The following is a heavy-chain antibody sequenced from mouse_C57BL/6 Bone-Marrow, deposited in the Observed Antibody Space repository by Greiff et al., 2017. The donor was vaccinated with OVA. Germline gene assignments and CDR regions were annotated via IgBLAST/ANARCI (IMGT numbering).Heavy chain of an antibody. CDR3: ARDSSGYVGYAIDY. CDR2: IDPSDSYT. Sequence: QVQLQQSGAELVKPGASVKLSCKASGYTFTSYWMQWVKQRPGQGLEWIGEIDPSDSYTNYNQKFKGKATLTVDTSSSTAYMQLSSLTSEDSAVYYCARDSSGYVGYAIDYWGQGTSVTVSS. V-gene: IGHV1-50*01. J-gene: IGHJ4*01. D-gene: IGHD3-2*02. CDR1: GYTFTSYW.